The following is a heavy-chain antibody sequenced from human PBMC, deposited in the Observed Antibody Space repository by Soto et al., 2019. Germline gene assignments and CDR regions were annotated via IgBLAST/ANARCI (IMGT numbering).Heavy chain of an antibody. CDR3: TTDCYTSVIVVRFDY. V-gene: IGHV3-15*07. CDR2: IKSKGHGGTT. J-gene: IGHJ4*01. Sequence: EVQLVESGGGLVKPGGSLRLSCAASGFAFSNAWINWVRQAPGKGLEWVGRIKSKGHGGTTDFAAPVRGRFAISRDDSRNLVYMQMNSLNTEDTAVYYCTTDCYTSVIVVRFDYWGHGTLVTVSS. D-gene: IGHD3-22*01. CDR1: GFAFSNAW.